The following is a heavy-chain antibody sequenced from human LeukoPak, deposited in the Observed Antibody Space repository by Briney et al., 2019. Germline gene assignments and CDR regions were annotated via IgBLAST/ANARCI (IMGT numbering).Heavy chain of an antibody. CDR2: IKQDGSEK. CDR1: GFTFSSYW. V-gene: IGHV3-7*01. D-gene: IGHD2-2*01. J-gene: IGHJ5*02. Sequence: GGSLRLSCAASGFTFSSYWMSWVRQAPGKGLEWVANIKQDGSEKYYVDSVKGRFTISRDNAKNSLYLQMNSLRAEDTAVYYCARDDEYCSSTSCYPNDWFDPWGQGTLVTVSS. CDR3: ARDDEYCSSTSCYPNDWFDP.